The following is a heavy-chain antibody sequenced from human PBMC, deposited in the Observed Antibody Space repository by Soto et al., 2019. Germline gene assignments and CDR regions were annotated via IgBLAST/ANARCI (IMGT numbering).Heavy chain of an antibody. V-gene: IGHV3-30*18. CDR3: AKTSILSSSCVDY. CDR2: ISYDGSNK. CDR1: GFTFSSYG. J-gene: IGHJ4*02. Sequence: GGSLRLSCAASGFTFSSYGMHWVRQAPGKGLEWVAVISYDGSNKYYADSVKGRFTISRDNSKNTLYLQMNSLRAEDTAVYYCAKTSILSSSCVDYWGQGTLVTVS. D-gene: IGHD6-13*01.